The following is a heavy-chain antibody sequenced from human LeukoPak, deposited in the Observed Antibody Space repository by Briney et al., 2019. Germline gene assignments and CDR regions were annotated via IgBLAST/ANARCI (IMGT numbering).Heavy chain of an antibody. CDR2: IMPLFGTA. V-gene: IGHV1-69*05. CDR3: ARDVHGDYGSGWFDP. J-gene: IGHJ5*02. CDR1: GGTFNNSA. D-gene: IGHD4-17*01. Sequence: SVKVSCKTSGGTFNNSAISWVRQAPGQGLEWLGGIMPLFGTAGNAQKFQGRVIITKDESTRTVYLELTSLTSDDTAVYYCARDVHGDYGSGWFDPWGQGTLVSVSS.